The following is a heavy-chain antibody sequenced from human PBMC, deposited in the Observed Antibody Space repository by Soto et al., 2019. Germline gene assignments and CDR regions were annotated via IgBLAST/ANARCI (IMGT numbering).Heavy chain of an antibody. J-gene: IGHJ4*02. CDR1: GGTFADYV. CDR2: ISGSGGNT. CDR3: AREPYATGGYYSDF. V-gene: IGHV3-23*01. Sequence: LSCAASGGTFADYVMSWVRKTQGKGLEWVSSISGSGGNTYYTDSVRGRFTISRDNSKNTLYLQMNNLRAEDTAIYYCAREPYATGGYYSDFWGRG. D-gene: IGHD3-22*01.